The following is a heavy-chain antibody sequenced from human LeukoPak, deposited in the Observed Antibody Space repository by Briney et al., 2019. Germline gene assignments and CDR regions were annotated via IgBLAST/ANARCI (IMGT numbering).Heavy chain of an antibody. CDR2: ISGSGGST. CDR3: GKVGYDFWSGYSTLYYYYMDV. V-gene: IGHV3-23*01. Sequence: GGSLRLSCAASGFTFSSYAMSWVRQAPGKGLGWVSAISGSGGSTYYADSVKGRFTISRDNSKNTLYLQMNSLRAEDTAVYYCGKVGYDFWSGYSTLYYYYMDVWGKGTTVTVSS. CDR1: GFTFSSYA. D-gene: IGHD3-3*01. J-gene: IGHJ6*03.